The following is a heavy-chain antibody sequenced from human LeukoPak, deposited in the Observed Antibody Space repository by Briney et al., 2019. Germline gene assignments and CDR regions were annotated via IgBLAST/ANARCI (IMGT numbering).Heavy chain of an antibody. CDR1: GFTLSSYS. D-gene: IGHD3-10*01. CDR2: ISSSSSYI. V-gene: IGHV3-21*01. CDR3: ARAGDGSGSCYPYYYGMDV. Sequence: GGSLRLSCAASGFTLSSYSMNWVRQAPGKGLEWVSSISSSSSYIYYADSVKGRFTISRDNANNSLYLQMNSLRAEDTAVYYCARAGDGSGSCYPYYYGMDVWGQGTTVTVSS. J-gene: IGHJ6*02.